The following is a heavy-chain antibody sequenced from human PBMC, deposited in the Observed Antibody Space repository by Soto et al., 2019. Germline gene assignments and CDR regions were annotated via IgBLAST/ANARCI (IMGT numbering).Heavy chain of an antibody. V-gene: IGHV3-21*04. CDR1: GFTFSSYS. CDR3: ARRVMMATAYNWFDP. D-gene: IGHD5-18*01. J-gene: IGHJ5*02. Sequence: GGSLRLSCAASGFTFSSYSVNWVRQAPGKGLEWVSSISSSSSYIYYADSVKGQVTISADKSISTAYLQWSSLKASDTAMYYCARRVMMATAYNWFDPGGQGPLVTVP. CDR2: ISSSSSYI.